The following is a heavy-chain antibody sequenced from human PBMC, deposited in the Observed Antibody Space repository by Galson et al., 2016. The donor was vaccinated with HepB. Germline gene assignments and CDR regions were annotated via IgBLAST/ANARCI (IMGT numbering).Heavy chain of an antibody. Sequence: SLRLSCAASGFTFSSYAMTWVRQAPGKGLEWVSGITTSGDRTLSADSVKGRFTVSSDNSKNTLFLQMNGLRAEETAVYYCAKDRYGAYPDYFDYWGQGTLVTVSS. CDR3: AKDRYGAYPDYFDY. J-gene: IGHJ4*02. CDR1: GFTFSSYA. D-gene: IGHD5-12*01. V-gene: IGHV3-23*01. CDR2: ITTSGDRT.